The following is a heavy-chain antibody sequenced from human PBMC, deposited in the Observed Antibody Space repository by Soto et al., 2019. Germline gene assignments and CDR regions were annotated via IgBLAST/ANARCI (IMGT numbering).Heavy chain of an antibody. CDR2: ILSNDEK. V-gene: IGHV2-26*01. Sequence: QVTLKESGPVLVKPTETLTLTCTVSGFPLSNARMGVSSIRQPQGKALEWLAHILSNDEKSYSTALKSRLAISKDTSKSQVGLTMTHMDPVDTATYYCARHDLSYWYFDLWGRGPLVTVSS. CDR1: GFPLSNARMG. CDR3: ARHDLSYWYFDL. J-gene: IGHJ2*01. D-gene: IGHD2-21*02.